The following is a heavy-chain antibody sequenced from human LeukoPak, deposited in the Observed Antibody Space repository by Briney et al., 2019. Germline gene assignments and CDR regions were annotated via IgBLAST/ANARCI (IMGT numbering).Heavy chain of an antibody. Sequence: SETLSLTCTVSGVSITHYWGWIRQPPGKGLEWIGSFYYSGNTYYDSSLESRVTISVDTSKNQFSLKLTSVTAADTAIYYCARQWDIVATWGRWFDPWGQGILVTVSS. CDR2: FYYSGNT. CDR3: ARQWDIVATWGRWFDP. V-gene: IGHV4-39*01. CDR1: GVSITHY. J-gene: IGHJ5*02. D-gene: IGHD5-12*01.